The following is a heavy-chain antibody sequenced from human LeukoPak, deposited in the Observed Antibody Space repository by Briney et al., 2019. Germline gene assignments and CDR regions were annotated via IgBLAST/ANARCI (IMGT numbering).Heavy chain of an antibody. CDR2: ISYSGGSS. D-gene: IGHD1-26*01. CDR3: AKAANGSYLYYFDY. Sequence: TGGSLRLSCAASGLTFSSYAMNWVRQAPGKGLEWVSTISYSGGSSYYVDSVKGRFTISRDNSENTLYLQLNSLRAEDTAVYYCAKAANGSYLYYFDYWGQGTLVTVSS. CDR1: GLTFSSYA. V-gene: IGHV3-23*01. J-gene: IGHJ4*02.